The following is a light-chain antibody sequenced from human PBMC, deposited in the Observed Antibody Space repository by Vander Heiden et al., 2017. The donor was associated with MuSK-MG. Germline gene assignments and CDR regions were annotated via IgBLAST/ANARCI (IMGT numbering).Light chain of an antibody. J-gene: IGKJ3*01. V-gene: IGKV4-1*01. Sequence: DIVMTQSPDSLAVSLGERATINCKSSQSVLYSSNNRNYLAWYQQKPGQPPKLLIYWASTRESGVPDRFSGSGSGTDFTLTISSLQAEDVAVYYCQQDDSFPFTFGPGTKVDVK. CDR3: QQDDSFPFT. CDR2: WAS. CDR1: QSVLYSSNNRNY.